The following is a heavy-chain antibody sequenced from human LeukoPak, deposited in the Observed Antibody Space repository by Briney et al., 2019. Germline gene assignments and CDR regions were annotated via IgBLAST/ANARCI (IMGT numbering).Heavy chain of an antibody. D-gene: IGHD1-26*01. J-gene: IGHJ4*02. V-gene: IGHV3-48*02. CDR3: VRGQVGTVSDY. CDR1: GFIFSDYS. CDR2: IGSGSSTT. Sequence: PGGSLRLSCAASGFIFSDYSMNWVRQAPGKGLEWLSSIGSGSSTTFYAGSVKGRFSISRDNAKNLLYLQMNSLRDDDTAVYFCVRGQVGTVSDYWGQGTLVTVSS.